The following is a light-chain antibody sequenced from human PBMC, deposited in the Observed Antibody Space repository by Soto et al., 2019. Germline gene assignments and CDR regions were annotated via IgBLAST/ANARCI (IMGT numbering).Light chain of an antibody. V-gene: IGKV1-39*01. J-gene: IGKJ2*01. CDR1: QSISSY. Sequence: DIQMTQSPSSLSASVGDRVTITCRASQSISSYLNWYQQKPGKAPKLLIYAASSLQSGVPSRFSGSGSGTDFTLTISSLQPEDFATYYCQQSYSTPEEYTFVQGTKLEIK. CDR2: AAS. CDR3: QQSYSTPEEYT.